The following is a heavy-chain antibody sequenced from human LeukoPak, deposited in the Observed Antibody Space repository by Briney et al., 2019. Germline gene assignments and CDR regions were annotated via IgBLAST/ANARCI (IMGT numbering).Heavy chain of an antibody. CDR2: IIPIFGTA. Sequence: SVKVSCKASGGTFSSYAISWVRQAPGQGLEWMGGIIPIFGTANYAQKFQGRVTITADKSTSTAYMELSSLRSEDTAVYYCARDGDTAMVPSFDYRGQGTLVTVSS. CDR1: GGTFSSYA. D-gene: IGHD5-18*01. V-gene: IGHV1-69*06. J-gene: IGHJ4*02. CDR3: ARDGDTAMVPSFDY.